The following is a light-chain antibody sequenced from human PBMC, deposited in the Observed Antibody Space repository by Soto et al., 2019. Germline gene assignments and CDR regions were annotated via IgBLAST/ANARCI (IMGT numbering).Light chain of an antibody. CDR3: QQYGSSPPIT. V-gene: IGKV3-11*01. CDR2: DAS. J-gene: IGKJ5*01. CDR1: QSVSSY. Sequence: EIVLTQSPVTLSLSPGERATLSCRASQSVSSYLAWYQQKPGRSPRLLIYDASSRATGIPARFSGSGSGTDFTLTISSLEPEDFAVYYCQQYGSSPPITFGQGTRLEIK.